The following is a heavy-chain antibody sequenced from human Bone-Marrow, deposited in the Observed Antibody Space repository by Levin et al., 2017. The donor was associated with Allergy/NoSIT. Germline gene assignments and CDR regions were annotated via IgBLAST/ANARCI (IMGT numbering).Heavy chain of an antibody. Sequence: ASVKVSCKASGGTFSNSALSWVRQAPGQGLEWMGSFIPTLGSAHYAQIFRGRLTITADESTSTAYMEVTSLRFEDTAVYYCAKAYTYSTFYFDSWGQGTLVTVSS. V-gene: IGHV1-69*11. CDR2: FIPTLGSA. J-gene: IGHJ4*02. CDR3: AKAYTYSTFYFDS. D-gene: IGHD3-16*01. CDR1: GGTFSNSA.